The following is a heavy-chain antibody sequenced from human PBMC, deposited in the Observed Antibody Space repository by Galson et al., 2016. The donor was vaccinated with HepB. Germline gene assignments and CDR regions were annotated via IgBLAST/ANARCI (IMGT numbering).Heavy chain of an antibody. D-gene: IGHD6-13*01. Sequence: SLRLSCAASGFTFSNAWMSWVRQAPGKGLEWVGRLKTKTDGGTTDYAAPVKGRFSISRDDSKNTLYLQMNILKTEDTAAYYCTTLTVCGSSRRCYYYFDYWGQGTQVTVSS. CDR2: LKTKTDGGTT. J-gene: IGHJ4*02. V-gene: IGHV3-15*01. CDR1: GFTFSNAW. CDR3: TTLTVCGSSRRCYYYFDY.